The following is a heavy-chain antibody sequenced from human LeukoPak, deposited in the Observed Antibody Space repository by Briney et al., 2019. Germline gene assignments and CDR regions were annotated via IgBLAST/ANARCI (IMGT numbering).Heavy chain of an antibody. CDR2: ISYSGST. CDR1: GGSISSGTYY. CDR3: ARGGEGYNYVY. J-gene: IGHJ4*02. Sequence: PSETLSLTCTVSGGSISSGTYYSNWIRQPPGKALEWIGYISYSGSTHYNPSLKSRATISEDTSKNQFSLKLTSVTDADTAVYHCARGGEGYNYVYWGQGTLVTVSS. D-gene: IGHD5-24*01. V-gene: IGHV4-30-4*01.